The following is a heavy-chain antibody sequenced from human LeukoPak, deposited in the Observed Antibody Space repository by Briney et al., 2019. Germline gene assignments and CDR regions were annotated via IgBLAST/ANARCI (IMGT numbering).Heavy chain of an antibody. CDR1: GGTFSSYA. CDR2: IIPIFGTA. Sequence: ASVKVSCEXSGGTFSSYAISWVRQAPGQGLEWMGGIIPIFGTANYAQKFQGRVTITADESTSTAYMELSSLRSEDTAVYYCARARDSPRRFLENWFDPWGQGTLVTVSS. V-gene: IGHV1-69*13. J-gene: IGHJ5*02. CDR3: ARARDSPRRFLENWFDP. D-gene: IGHD3-3*01.